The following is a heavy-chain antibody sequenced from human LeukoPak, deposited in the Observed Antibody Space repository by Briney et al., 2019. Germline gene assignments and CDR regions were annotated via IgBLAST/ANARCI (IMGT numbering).Heavy chain of an antibody. D-gene: IGHD3-22*01. CDR3: AREVIVNGPYDY. J-gene: IGHJ4*02. CDR1: GGTFSSYA. Sequence: ASVKVSCKASGGTFSSYAISWVRQAPGQGLEWMGRIIPILGIANYAQKFQGRVTITADKSTSTAYMELSSLRSEDTAVHYCAREVIVNGPYDYWGQGTLVTVSS. CDR2: IIPILGIA. V-gene: IGHV1-69*04.